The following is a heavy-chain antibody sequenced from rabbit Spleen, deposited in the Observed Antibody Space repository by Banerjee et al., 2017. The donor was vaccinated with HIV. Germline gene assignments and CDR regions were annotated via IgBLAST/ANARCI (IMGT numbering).Heavy chain of an antibody. CDR2: IDPVFGIT. V-gene: IGHV1S47*01. CDR1: GFDFSSYG. D-gene: IGHD5-1*01. Sequence: QEQLVESGGGLVQPGGSLKLSCKASGFDFSSYGVSWVRQAPGKGLEWIGYIDPVFGITYYANWVNGRFTISSHNAQNTLFLQLNSLTAADTATYICARDLVTVIGWNFNLWGQGTLVTVS. J-gene: IGHJ4*01. CDR3: ARDLVTVIGWNFNL.